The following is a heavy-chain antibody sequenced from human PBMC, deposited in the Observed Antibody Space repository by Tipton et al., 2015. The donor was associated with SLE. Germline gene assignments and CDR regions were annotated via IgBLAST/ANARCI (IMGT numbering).Heavy chain of an antibody. CDR1: GGPVSSSSHY. CDR3: ASETGEGWFDP. J-gene: IGHJ5*02. V-gene: IGHV4-39*07. CDR2: IYYSGTT. Sequence: TLSLTCSVSGGPVSSSSHYWGWIRQPPGKGLEWIGSIYYSGTTYYNPSLKSRVTISVDTSKNQFSLKLTSVTAADTAVYHCASETGEGWFDPWGQGTLVTVSS. D-gene: IGHD3-16*01.